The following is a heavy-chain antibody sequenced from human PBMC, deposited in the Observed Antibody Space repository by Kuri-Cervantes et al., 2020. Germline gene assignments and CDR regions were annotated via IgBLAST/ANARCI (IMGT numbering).Heavy chain of an antibody. J-gene: IGHJ5*02. CDR1: GFTFSSYA. CDR3: ASGDYYDSSGYPA. V-gene: IGHV3-30*04. D-gene: IGHD3-22*01. Sequence: GESLKISCAASGFTFSSYAMHWVRQAPGKGLEWVAGLSYDGNYKYYADSVKGRFTISRDNAKNTLYLQMNSLRAEDTAVYYCASGDYYDSSGYPAWGQGTLVTVSS. CDR2: LSYDGNYK.